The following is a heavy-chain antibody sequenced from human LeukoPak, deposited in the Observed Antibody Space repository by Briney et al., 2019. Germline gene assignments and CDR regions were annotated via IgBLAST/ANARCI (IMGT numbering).Heavy chain of an antibody. J-gene: IGHJ3*02. CDR2: ISGSGGST. Sequence: GGSLRLSCAGSGSTFSSYAMSWVRQAPGKGLEWVSAISGSGGSTYYADSVKGRFTISRDNSKNTLYLQMNSLRAEDTAVYYCPRDRGKWLPSAAFDIWGQGTMVTVSS. D-gene: IGHD5-12*01. CDR3: PRDRGKWLPSAAFDI. V-gene: IGHV3-23*01. CDR1: GSTFSSYA.